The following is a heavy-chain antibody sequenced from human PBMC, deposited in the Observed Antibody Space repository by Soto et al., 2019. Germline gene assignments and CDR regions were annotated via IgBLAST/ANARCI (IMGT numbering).Heavy chain of an antibody. Sequence: QVQLVESGGGLVKPGGSLRLSCAASGFTFSDYYMSWIRQAPGKGLEWVSYISSSGSSGSTLYYADSVKGRVTISRDNAKNSLYLQMNSLRAEDTAVYYCARDLGYYDSSGYFDYWGQGTLVTVSS. D-gene: IGHD3-22*01. J-gene: IGHJ4*02. V-gene: IGHV3-11*01. CDR1: GFTFSDYY. CDR3: ARDLGYYDSSGYFDY. CDR2: ISSSGSSGSTL.